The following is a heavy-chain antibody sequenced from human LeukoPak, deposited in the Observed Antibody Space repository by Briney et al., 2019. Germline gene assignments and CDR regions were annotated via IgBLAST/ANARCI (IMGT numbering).Heavy chain of an antibody. J-gene: IGHJ5*02. CDR3: SKDLNSGTNSRS. CDR1: GFTFNNHF. V-gene: IGHV3-23*01. Sequence: GGCLRLSCVASGFTFNNHFMSWVREGPGKGLEWVSAISGSGDTTYYADSVKGRFTISRDNSRDTVYLQLSSLRVEDTAIYYCSKDLNSGTNSRSWGQGTLVTVSS. CDR2: ISGSGDTT. D-gene: IGHD2-2*01.